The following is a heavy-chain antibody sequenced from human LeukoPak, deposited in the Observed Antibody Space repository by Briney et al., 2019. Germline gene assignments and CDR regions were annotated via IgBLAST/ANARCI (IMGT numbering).Heavy chain of an antibody. J-gene: IGHJ4*02. CDR3: AREPYYYDSSGYYL. V-gene: IGHV1-69*04. D-gene: IGHD3-22*01. CDR2: IIPILGIA. CDR1: GGTFSSYA. Sequence: ASVKVSCKASGGTFSSYAISWVRQAPGQGLEWMGRIIPILGIANYAQKFQGRVTITADKSTSTAYMELSSLRSEDTAVYYCAREPYYYDSSGYYLWGQGTLVTVSS.